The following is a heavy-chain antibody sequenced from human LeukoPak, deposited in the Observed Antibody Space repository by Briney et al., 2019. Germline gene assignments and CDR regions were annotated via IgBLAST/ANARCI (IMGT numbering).Heavy chain of an antibody. J-gene: IGHJ4*02. CDR1: GFTFSSYG. V-gene: IGHV3-30*02. CDR2: IRYDGSNK. Sequence: GGSLRLSCAASGFTFSSYGMHWVRQAPGKGLERVAFIRYDGSNKYYADSVKGRFTISRDNSKNTLYLQMNSLRAEDTAVYYCATNLYCSSTSCHGYYWGQGTLVTVSS. CDR3: ATNLYCSSTSCHGYY. D-gene: IGHD2-2*01.